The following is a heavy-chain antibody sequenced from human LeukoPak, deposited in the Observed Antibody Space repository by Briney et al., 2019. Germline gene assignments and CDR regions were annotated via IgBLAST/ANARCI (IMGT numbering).Heavy chain of an antibody. CDR2: ISSSSSTI. J-gene: IGHJ4*02. CDR3: ARGQPYYYDSSGYYLYYFDY. CDR1: GFTFSSYS. D-gene: IGHD3-22*01. V-gene: IGHV3-48*01. Sequence: PGGSLRLSCAASGFTFSSYSMNWVRQAPGKGLEWVSYISSSSSTIYYADSVKGRFTISRDNAKNSLYLQMNSLRAEDTAVYYCARGQPYYYDSSGYYLYYFDYWGQGTLVTVSS.